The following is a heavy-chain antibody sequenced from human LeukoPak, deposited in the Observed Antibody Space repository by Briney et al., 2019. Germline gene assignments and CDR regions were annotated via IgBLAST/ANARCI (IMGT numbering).Heavy chain of an antibody. Sequence: ASVKVSCKASGYTFTGYYMHWVRQAPGQGLEWMGWINPNSGGTNYAQKFQGRVTMTRDTSISTAYMELSRLRSDDTAVCYCARDYDFWSGYFDWLGYWGQGTLVTVSS. V-gene: IGHV1-2*02. D-gene: IGHD3-3*01. J-gene: IGHJ4*02. CDR3: ARDYDFWSGYFDWLGY. CDR2: INPNSGGT. CDR1: GYTFTGYY.